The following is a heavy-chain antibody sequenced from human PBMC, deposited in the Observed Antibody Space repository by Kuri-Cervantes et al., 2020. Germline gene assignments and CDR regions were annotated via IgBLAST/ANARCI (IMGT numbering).Heavy chain of an antibody. CDR3: AREYGSSSLWFDP. J-gene: IGHJ5*02. CDR1: GGSISSYY. D-gene: IGHD6-6*01. Sequence: SETLSLTCTVSGGSISSYYWSWIRQPPGKGLEWIGYIYYSGSTNYNPSLKSRVTISVDTSKNQFSLKLSSVTAADTAVYFCAREYGSSSLWFDPWGQGTRVTVSS. V-gene: IGHV4-59*13. CDR2: IYYSGST.